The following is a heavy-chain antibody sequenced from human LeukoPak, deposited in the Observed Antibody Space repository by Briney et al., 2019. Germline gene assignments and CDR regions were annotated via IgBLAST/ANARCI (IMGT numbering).Heavy chain of an antibody. J-gene: IGHJ6*02. CDR3: ATHIVVVPAAILPEYYYYGMDV. Sequence: GGSLRLSCAASGFTFSDHYMDWVRQAPGEGLEWVGRTRNKANSYTTEYAASVKGRFTISRDDSRNSLYLQMNSLKTEDTAVYYCATHIVVVPAAILPEYYYYGMDVWGQGTTVTVSS. CDR2: TRNKANSYTT. CDR1: GFTFSDHY. D-gene: IGHD2-2*01. V-gene: IGHV3-72*01.